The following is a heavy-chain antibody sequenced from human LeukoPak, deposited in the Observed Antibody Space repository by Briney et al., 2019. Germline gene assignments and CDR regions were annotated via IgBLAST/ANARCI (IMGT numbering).Heavy chain of an antibody. J-gene: IGHJ3*01. D-gene: IGHD2-21*02. CDR3: ARGHHVVVATATWASDAFDL. V-gene: IGHV5-51*01. CDR2: IYPGDSDS. CDR1: EYSFTSYW. Sequence: GESLKISCKGSEYSFTSYWIAWVRQMPGKGLEWMGIIYPGDSDSRQSPSLRGQVTISADKSINTAYLQWNSLKASDTAMYYCARGHHVVVATATWASDAFDLWGQGTMVTVSS.